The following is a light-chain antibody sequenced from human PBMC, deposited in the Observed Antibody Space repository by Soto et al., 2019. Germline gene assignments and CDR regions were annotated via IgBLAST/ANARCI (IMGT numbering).Light chain of an antibody. J-gene: IGLJ2*01. CDR2: GDT. CDR1: TSNIGAGYD. CDR3: QSYDSSLSGSVV. Sequence: QPVLTQPPSVSGAPGQRVTISCTGSTSNIGAGYDVHWYQQIPGAAPKLLIYGDTNRPSGVPDRFSGSKSDTSASLAITGLQAEDEADYYCQSYDSSLSGSVVFGGGTKLTVL. V-gene: IGLV1-40*01.